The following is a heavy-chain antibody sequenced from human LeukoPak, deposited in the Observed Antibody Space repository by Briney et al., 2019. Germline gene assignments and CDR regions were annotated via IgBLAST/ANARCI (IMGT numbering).Heavy chain of an antibody. Sequence: ASVKVSCKASGGTFSSYAISWVRQAPGQGLEWMGGIIPIFGTANYAQKFQGRVTITADESTSTAYMELSSLRSEDTAVYYCAREVGIRGHFDYWGRGTPVTVSS. J-gene: IGHJ4*02. CDR2: IIPIFGTA. D-gene: IGHD1-26*01. V-gene: IGHV1-69*13. CDR1: GGTFSSYA. CDR3: AREVGIRGHFDY.